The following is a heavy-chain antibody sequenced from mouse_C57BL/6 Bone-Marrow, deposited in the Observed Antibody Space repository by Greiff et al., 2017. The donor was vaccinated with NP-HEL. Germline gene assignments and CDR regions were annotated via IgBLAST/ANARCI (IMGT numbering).Heavy chain of an antibody. J-gene: IGHJ1*03. CDR2: ISYSGST. V-gene: IGHV3-8*01. D-gene: IGHD1-1*01. CDR3: ARYYGSSCGYFDV. Sequence: EVQGVESGPGLAKPSQTLSLTCSVTGYSITSDYWNWIRKFPGNKLEYMGYISYSGSTYYNPSLKSRISRTRDTSKNQYYLQLNSVTTEDTATYYCARYYGSSCGYFDVWGTGTTVTVSS. CDR1: GYSITSDY.